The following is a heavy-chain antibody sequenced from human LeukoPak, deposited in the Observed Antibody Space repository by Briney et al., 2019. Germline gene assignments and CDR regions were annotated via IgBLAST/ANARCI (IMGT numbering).Heavy chain of an antibody. J-gene: IGHJ3*02. D-gene: IGHD4-23*01. CDR1: GYSFTSSW. CDR2: IDPSDFYI. Sequence: GESLKISCKGSGYSFTSSWIGWVRQMPGKALEWMGRIDPSDFYINYSPSFQGHVTTSADKSITTSNLQWSRLKASDTDMSYCASLAGFGGNSNHDAFDIWGQGTMVTVSS. V-gene: IGHV5-10-1*01. CDR3: ASLAGFGGNSNHDAFDI.